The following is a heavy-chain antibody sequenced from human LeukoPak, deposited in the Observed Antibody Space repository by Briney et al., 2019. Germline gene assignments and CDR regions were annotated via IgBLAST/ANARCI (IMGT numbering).Heavy chain of an antibody. D-gene: IGHD2-15*01. J-gene: IGHJ5*02. V-gene: IGHV4-39*07. CDR2: IYYSGST. Sequence: SETLSLTCTVSGGTISSSSYYWGWIRQPPGKGLEWIGNIYYSGSTYYNPSLKSRVTISVDTSKNQFSLKLSSVTAADTAVYYCARVMVNWFDPWGQGTLVTVSS. CDR1: GGTISSSSYY. CDR3: ARVMVNWFDP.